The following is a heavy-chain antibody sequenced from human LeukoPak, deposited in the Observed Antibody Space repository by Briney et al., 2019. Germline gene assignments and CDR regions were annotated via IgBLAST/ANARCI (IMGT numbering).Heavy chain of an antibody. V-gene: IGHV4-59*01. J-gene: IGHJ4*02. Sequence: PSETLSLTCTVSGGSISSYYWSWIRQPPGKGLEWIGYIYYSGSTNYNPSLKSRVTISVDTSKNQFSLKLSSVTAADTAVYYCARVATYYYDSSGSGFDYWGQGTLVTVSS. CDR1: GGSISSYY. D-gene: IGHD3-22*01. CDR3: ARVATYYYDSSGSGFDY. CDR2: IYYSGST.